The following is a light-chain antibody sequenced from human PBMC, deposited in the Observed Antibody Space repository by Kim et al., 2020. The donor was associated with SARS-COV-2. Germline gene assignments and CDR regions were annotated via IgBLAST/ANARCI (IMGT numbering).Light chain of an antibody. V-gene: IGLV3-19*01. Sequence: AWGQTVRIKCQGDSLRSYYASWYQQKPGQAPVLVFYGKNNRPSGIPDRFSGSYSGNTASLTITAAQAEDEADYYCNSRESSANHWMFGGGTQLTVL. CDR1: SLRSYY. CDR3: NSRESSANHWM. CDR2: GKN. J-gene: IGLJ3*02.